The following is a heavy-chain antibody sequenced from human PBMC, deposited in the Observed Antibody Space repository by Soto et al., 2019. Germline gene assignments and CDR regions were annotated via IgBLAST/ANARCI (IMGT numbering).Heavy chain of an antibody. V-gene: IGHV3-48*04. J-gene: IGHJ6*03. CDR3: ARAVKQWLVGGDYYYYYMDV. CDR2: ISSDATNI. D-gene: IGHD6-19*01. CDR1: GFTFSSYG. Sequence: GGSLRLSCAASGFTFSSYGMHWVRQAPGKGLEWVSYISSDATNIYYADSVKGRFTISRDNAKTSLYVQMNSLRADDTAVYYCARAVKQWLVGGDYYYYYMDVWGKGTTVTVSS.